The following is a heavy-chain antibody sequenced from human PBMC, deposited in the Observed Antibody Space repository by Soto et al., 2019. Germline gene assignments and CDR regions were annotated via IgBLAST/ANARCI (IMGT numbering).Heavy chain of an antibody. V-gene: IGHV4-34*01. D-gene: IGHD1-1*01. CDR3: AKVLGTIDP. Sequence: QVQLQQWGAGLLKPSETLSLTCAVYGGSFSGYYWSWIRQPPGKGLEWIGEINHTGSSNYNPSLKSRVTISVDTSKNQFSLNLNSVTAADTAVYYCAKVLGTIDPWSQGTLVTVSS. CDR1: GGSFSGYY. J-gene: IGHJ5*02. CDR2: INHTGSS.